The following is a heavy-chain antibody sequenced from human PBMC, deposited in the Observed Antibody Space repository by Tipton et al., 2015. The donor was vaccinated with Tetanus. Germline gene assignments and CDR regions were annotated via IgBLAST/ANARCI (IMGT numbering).Heavy chain of an antibody. Sequence: TLSLTCSVFGGSISYYYWSWIPQPPGKGLEWIGHIYYSGNTNYSPSLKSRVTISVDTSKNQFSLKLSSVTAADTAVYYCAGFRQGFGEPLGYWGQGTLVTVSS. CDR3: AGFRQGFGEPLGY. CDR2: IYYSGNT. CDR1: GGSISYYY. J-gene: IGHJ4*02. D-gene: IGHD3-10*01. V-gene: IGHV4-59*01.